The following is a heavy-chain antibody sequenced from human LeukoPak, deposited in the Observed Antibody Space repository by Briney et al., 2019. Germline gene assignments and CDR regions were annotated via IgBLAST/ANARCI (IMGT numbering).Heavy chain of an antibody. CDR2: ISAYNGNT. CDR1: GYTFTSYG. D-gene: IGHD3-22*01. J-gene: IGHJ3*02. Sequence: GASVKVSCKASGYTFTSYGISWVRQASGQGLEWMGWISAYNGNTNYAQKLQGRVTMTTDTSTSTAYMELRSLRSDDTAVYYCARDSPGYYYDSSGYYASDAFDIWGQGTMVTVSS. CDR3: ARDSPGYYYDSSGYYASDAFDI. V-gene: IGHV1-18*01.